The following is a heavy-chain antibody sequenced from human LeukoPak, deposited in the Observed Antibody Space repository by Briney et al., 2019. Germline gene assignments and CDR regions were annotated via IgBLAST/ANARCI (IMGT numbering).Heavy chain of an antibody. CDR3: ARASEGYYFPGLGSAFDI. D-gene: IGHD3-22*01. Sequence: SETLSLTCTVSGGFIGSSSYYWGWIRQPPGKGLEWIGSIYHSGSTYYNPSLKSRVTISVDTSKNQFSLKLSSVTAADTAVYYCARASEGYYFPGLGSAFDIWGQGTMVTVSS. J-gene: IGHJ3*02. CDR1: GGFIGSSSYY. CDR2: IYHSGST. V-gene: IGHV4-39*07.